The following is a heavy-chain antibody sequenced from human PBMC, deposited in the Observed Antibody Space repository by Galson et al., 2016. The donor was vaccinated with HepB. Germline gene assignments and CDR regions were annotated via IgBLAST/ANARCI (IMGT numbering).Heavy chain of an antibody. J-gene: IGHJ5*02. CDR1: GISVSSYA. CDR3: AKGSYSSGSAGNWFDP. V-gene: IGHV3-23*01. Sequence: SLRLSCAVSGISVSSYAMNWVRQAPGKGLEWVSRISGGGVNTYYGDSVEGRFTISRDNSKNTLYLQMNSLRVEDTALYYCAKGSYSSGSAGNWFDPWGQGTLVTVSS. CDR2: ISGGGVNT. D-gene: IGHD6-19*01.